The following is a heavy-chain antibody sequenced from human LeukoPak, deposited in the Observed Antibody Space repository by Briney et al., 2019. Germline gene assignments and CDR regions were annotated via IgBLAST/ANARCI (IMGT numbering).Heavy chain of an antibody. Sequence: ASVKVSCKASGYTFTSYGINWVRQAPGQGLEWMGWISAYNGNTNYAQKLQGRVTMTTDTSTSTAYMELRSLRSDDTAVYYCARDGDGILTGYYRRSWFDPWGQGTLVTVSS. J-gene: IGHJ5*02. CDR3: ARDGDGILTGYYRRSWFDP. CDR2: ISAYNGNT. D-gene: IGHD3-9*01. V-gene: IGHV1-18*01. CDR1: GYTFTSYG.